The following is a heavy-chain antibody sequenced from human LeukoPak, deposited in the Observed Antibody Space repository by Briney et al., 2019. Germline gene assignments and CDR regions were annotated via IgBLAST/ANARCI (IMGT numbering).Heavy chain of an antibody. V-gene: IGHV1-2*02. CDR1: GYTFTGYY. D-gene: IGHD6-13*01. Sequence: ASVKVSCTASGYTFTGYYMHWVRQAPGQGLEWMGWINPNSGGTNYAQKFQGRVTMTRDTSISTAYMELSRLRSDDTAVYYCARAEGSSSWYYFDYWGQGTLVTVSS. J-gene: IGHJ4*02. CDR2: INPNSGGT. CDR3: ARAEGSSSWYYFDY.